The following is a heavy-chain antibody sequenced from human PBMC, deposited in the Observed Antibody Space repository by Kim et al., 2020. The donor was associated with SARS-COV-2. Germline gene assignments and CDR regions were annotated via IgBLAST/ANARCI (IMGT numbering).Heavy chain of an antibody. CDR3: ARGFGAAAGGSFDY. CDR1: GFTVSSNY. CDR2: IYSGGST. V-gene: IGHV3-66*01. J-gene: IGHJ4*02. D-gene: IGHD6-13*01. Sequence: GGSLRLSCAASGFTVSSNYMSWVRQAPGKGLEWVSVIYSGGSTYYADSVKGRFTISRDNSKNTLYLQMNSLRAEYTAVYYCARGFGAAAGGSFDYWGQGTLVTVSS.